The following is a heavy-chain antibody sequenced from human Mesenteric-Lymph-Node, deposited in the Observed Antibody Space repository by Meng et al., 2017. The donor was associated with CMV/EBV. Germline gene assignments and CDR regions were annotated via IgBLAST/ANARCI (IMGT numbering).Heavy chain of an antibody. V-gene: IGHV4-31*03. J-gene: IGHJ4*02. CDR1: GGSISSGGYD. D-gene: IGHD4/OR15-4a*01. Sequence: CTVSGGSISSGGYDWSWIRQHPGKGLEWIGYIDYSGRTYDNPALMSRLTISVDSSKNQFSLKLSSVTAADTAVYYCARDLEGYGAIDYWGQGALVTVSS. CDR2: IDYSGRT. CDR3: ARDLEGYGAIDY.